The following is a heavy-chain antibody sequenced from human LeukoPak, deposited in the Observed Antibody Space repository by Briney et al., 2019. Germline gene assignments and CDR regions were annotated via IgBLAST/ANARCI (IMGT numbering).Heavy chain of an antibody. CDR1: GGTFSSYA. Sequence: GASVKVSCKASGGTFSSYAISWVRQAPGQGLEWMGGIIPIFGTANYAQKFQGRVTITADESTSTAYMELSSLRSEDTAVYYCARFLKDYGDYESDYWGQGTLVTVSS. D-gene: IGHD4-17*01. J-gene: IGHJ4*02. CDR2: IIPIFGTA. CDR3: ARFLKDYGDYESDY. V-gene: IGHV1-69*13.